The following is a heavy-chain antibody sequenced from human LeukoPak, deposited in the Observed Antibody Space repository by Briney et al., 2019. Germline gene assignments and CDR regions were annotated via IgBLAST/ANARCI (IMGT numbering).Heavy chain of an antibody. CDR1: GYTFTGYY. CDR2: INPNSGGT. CDR3: ARANTVTTHFPFDY. V-gene: IGHV1-2*02. J-gene: IGHJ4*02. Sequence: GASVKVSCKASGYTFTGYYMHWVRQAPGQGLEWMGWINPNSGGTNYAQKFQGRVTMTRDTSISTAYMELRRLRSDDTAVYYCARANTVTTHFPFDYWGQGTLVTVSS. D-gene: IGHD4-17*01.